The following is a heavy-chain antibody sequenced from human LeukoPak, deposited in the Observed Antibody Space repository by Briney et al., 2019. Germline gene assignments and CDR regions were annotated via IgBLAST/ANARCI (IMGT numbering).Heavy chain of an antibody. V-gene: IGHV3-21*01. CDR2: ISSSSSYI. CDR1: GFTFSNYW. J-gene: IGHJ3*02. CDR3: ARAYSLERRWLLSVTPVAFDI. Sequence: PGGSLRLSCVASGFTFSNYWMSWVRQAPGKGLEWVSSISSSSSYIYYADSVKGRFTISRDNAKNSLYLQMNSLRAEDTAVYYCARAYSLERRWLLSVTPVAFDIWGQGTMVTVSS. D-gene: IGHD3-3*01.